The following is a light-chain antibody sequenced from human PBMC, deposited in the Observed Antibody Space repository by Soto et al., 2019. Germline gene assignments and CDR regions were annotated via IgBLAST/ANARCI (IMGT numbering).Light chain of an antibody. J-gene: IGKJ4*01. CDR1: QSISTW. V-gene: IGKV1-5*03. CDR2: KAS. Sequence: DIQMTQSPSTLSASVGDRVTITCRSSQSISTWLAWYQQKPGKAPKLLIYKASSLESGVPSRFSGSGSGTDFTLTISSLQPDDFANSYCQQYNTYPLNFGGGTTVEIK. CDR3: QQYNTYPLN.